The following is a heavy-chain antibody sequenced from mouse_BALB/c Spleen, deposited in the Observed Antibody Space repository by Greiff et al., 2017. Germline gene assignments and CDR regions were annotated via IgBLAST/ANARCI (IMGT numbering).Heavy chain of an antibody. CDR1: GFTFSSFG. Sequence: EVMLVESGGGLVQPGGSRKLSCAASGFTFSSFGMHWVRQAPEKGLEWVAYISNGGGSTYYPDTVKGRFTISRDNAKNTLYLQMSSLKSEDTAMYYCARRTNSGCAYGGQGTLVTVSA. CDR2: ISNGGGST. V-gene: IGHV5-12-2*01. J-gene: IGHJ3*01. CDR3: ARRTNSGCAY. D-gene: IGHD4-1*01.